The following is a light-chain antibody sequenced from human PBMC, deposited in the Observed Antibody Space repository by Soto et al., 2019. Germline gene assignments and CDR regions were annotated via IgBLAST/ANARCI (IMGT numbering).Light chain of an antibody. CDR3: QQYNNWPLP. CDR1: QSVGSN. Sequence: EIVMTQSPATLSVSPGERATLSCRASQSVGSNLAWYQQKPGQAPRLLIHGASTRATGIPARFSGSGSGTDFTLTVSSLQSEDFAVYYCQQYNNWPLPLGGGTKVEI. CDR2: GAS. V-gene: IGKV3-15*01. J-gene: IGKJ4*01.